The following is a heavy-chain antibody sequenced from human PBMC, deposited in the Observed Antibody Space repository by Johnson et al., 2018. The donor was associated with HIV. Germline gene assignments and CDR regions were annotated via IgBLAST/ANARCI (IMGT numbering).Heavy chain of an antibody. J-gene: IGHJ3*02. D-gene: IGHD4-23*01. V-gene: IGHV3-15*01. Sequence: VQLVESGGGLAKPAWSPRLSCAASQFTFSYYYMNCVRQAPGKGLEWVGRIKSKTDGGTTDYAAPVKGRFTISRDDSKNTLYLQMNSLKTEDTAVYYCTTDYHVVFGGFDIWGQGTMVTVSS. CDR3: TTDYHVVFGGFDI. CDR1: QFTFSYYY. CDR2: IKSKTDGGTT.